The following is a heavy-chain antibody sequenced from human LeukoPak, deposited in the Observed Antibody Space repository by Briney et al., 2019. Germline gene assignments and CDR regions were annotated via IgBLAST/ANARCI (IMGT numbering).Heavy chain of an antibody. Sequence: GGSLRLSCAASGFDLSTYEMNWVRQAPGKGLEWVSSISSSSSYIYYADSVKGRFTISRDNAKNSLYLQMNSLRAEDTAVYYCARGYYDFWSGYSAGYFDYWGQGTLVTVSS. D-gene: IGHD3-3*01. CDR3: ARGYYDFWSGYSAGYFDY. V-gene: IGHV3-21*01. J-gene: IGHJ4*02. CDR1: GFDLSTYE. CDR2: ISSSSSYI.